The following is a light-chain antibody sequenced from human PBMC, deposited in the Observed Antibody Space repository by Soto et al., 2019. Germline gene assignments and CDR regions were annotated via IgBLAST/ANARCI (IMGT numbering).Light chain of an antibody. CDR3: QQYYKWPQT. V-gene: IGKV1-39*01. J-gene: IGKJ1*01. Sequence: DIQMTQSPSSLSASVGDRVTITCRASQTISRYANWYQQKPGKAPKLLISGAFDLQTGVPSRFRGSGSGTEFTLTISSLQSEDFAVYHCQQYYKWPQTFGQGTKVDNK. CDR1: QTISRY. CDR2: GAF.